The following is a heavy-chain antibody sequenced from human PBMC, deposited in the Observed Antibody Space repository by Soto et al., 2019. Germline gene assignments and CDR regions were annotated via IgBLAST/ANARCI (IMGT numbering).Heavy chain of an antibody. CDR3: ARAYYYDSSGYPINWFDP. Sequence: SETLSLTCTVSGGSISSSSYYWGWIRQPPGKGLEWIGSIYYSGSTYYNPSLKSRVTISVDTSKNQFSLKLSSVTAADTAVYYCARAYYYDSSGYPINWFDPWGQGTLVTVS. D-gene: IGHD3-22*01. V-gene: IGHV4-39*01. CDR1: GGSISSSSYY. CDR2: IYYSGST. J-gene: IGHJ5*02.